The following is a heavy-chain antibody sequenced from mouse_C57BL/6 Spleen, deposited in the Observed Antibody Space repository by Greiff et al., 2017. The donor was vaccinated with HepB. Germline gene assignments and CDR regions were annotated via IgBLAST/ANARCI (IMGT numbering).Heavy chain of an antibody. D-gene: IGHD2-4*01. CDR3: ARSVDYDYDWSNYYARDY. J-gene: IGHJ4*01. CDR1: GYTFTSSW. CDR2: IYPCNGGT. V-gene: IGHV1-53*01. Sequence: QVQLQQPGPELVKPGASVKMSCKASGYTFTSSWMHWVKQRPGQGLEWIGHIYPCNGGTNYNEKFKSKATLTVDKSSSTAYMHLSSLTSEDSAVYRCARSVDYDYDWSNYYARDYWGQGTSVTVSS.